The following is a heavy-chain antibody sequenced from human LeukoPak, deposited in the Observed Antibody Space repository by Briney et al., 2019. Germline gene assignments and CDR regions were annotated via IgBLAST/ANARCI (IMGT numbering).Heavy chain of an antibody. Sequence: PGGSLRLSCAASGFTFSGYWMHWVRQAPGKGLVWVSRINSDGSTTSYADSVMGRFTISRDNAKNTLYLQMNSLRAEDTAVYYCARDQGTSTTAPKRKGRFDPWGQGTLVTVSS. V-gene: IGHV3-74*01. CDR3: ARDQGTSTTAPKRKGRFDP. J-gene: IGHJ5*02. CDR2: INSDGSTT. CDR1: GFTFSGYW. D-gene: IGHD1-1*01.